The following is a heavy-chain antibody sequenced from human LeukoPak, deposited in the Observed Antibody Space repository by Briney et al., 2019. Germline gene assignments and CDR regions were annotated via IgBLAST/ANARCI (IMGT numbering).Heavy chain of an antibody. D-gene: IGHD2-2*01. Sequence: GXSLRLSCAASGFTVSSYAMNWVRQAPGKGLEWVSSISGSGGSTYYADSVEGRFTISRDNSKKTLYLQMNSLRAEDTAIYYCAQDLGYCSTTSCLPWGQGTLVTVSS. CDR3: AQDLGYCSTTSCLP. CDR2: ISGSGGST. CDR1: GFTVSSYA. V-gene: IGHV3-23*01. J-gene: IGHJ5*02.